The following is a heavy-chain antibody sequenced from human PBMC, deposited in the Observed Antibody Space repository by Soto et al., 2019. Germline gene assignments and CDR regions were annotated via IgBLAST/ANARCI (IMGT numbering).Heavy chain of an antibody. D-gene: IGHD3-16*01. Sequence: ASVKVSCKASGYTFTTYAIHWVRQAPGQSLEWIGWINTDNGNTYYSQKIQARVTITRDTSASTAYMELSRLRSEDTAVYYCARSRVRGGYYFDYWGQGALVTVSS. CDR1: GYTFTTYA. V-gene: IGHV1-3*04. CDR2: INTDNGNT. J-gene: IGHJ4*02. CDR3: ARSRVRGGYYFDY.